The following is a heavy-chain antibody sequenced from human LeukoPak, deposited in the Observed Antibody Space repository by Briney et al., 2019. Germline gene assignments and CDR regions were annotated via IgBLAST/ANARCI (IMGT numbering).Heavy chain of an antibody. D-gene: IGHD5-18*01. V-gene: IGHV4-59*01. J-gene: IGHJ3*02. CDR1: GGSISSYY. Sequence: PSETLSLTCTVSGGSISSYYWSWIRQPPGKGLEWIGYIYYSGSTNYNPSLKSRVTISVDTSKNQFSLKLSSVTAADTAVYCCARVSGNGYGYWDVFNIWGKGKMVPVFS. CDR3: ARVSGNGYGYWDVFNI. CDR2: IYYSGST.